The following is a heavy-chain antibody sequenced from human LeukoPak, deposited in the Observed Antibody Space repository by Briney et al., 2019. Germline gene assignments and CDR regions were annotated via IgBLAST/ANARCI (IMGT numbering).Heavy chain of an antibody. J-gene: IGHJ4*02. CDR2: IYTSGST. CDR3: ARDHGYYGLGSYDY. CDR1: GGSISSGSYY. V-gene: IGHV4-61*02. Sequence: SETLSLTCTVSGGSISSGSYYWSWIRQPAGKGLEWIGRIYTSGSTNYNPSLKSRVTISVDTSKNQFSLKLSSVTAADTAVYYCARDHGYYGLGSYDYWGQGTLVTVSS. D-gene: IGHD3-10*01.